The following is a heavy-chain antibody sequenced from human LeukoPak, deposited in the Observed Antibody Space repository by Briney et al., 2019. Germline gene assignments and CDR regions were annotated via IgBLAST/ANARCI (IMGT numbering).Heavy chain of an antibody. V-gene: IGHV3-53*05. Sequence: GGSLRLSCAASGFSVSSNYMNWVRQAPGKGLEWVSGINWNGGSTGYADSVKGRFTISRDNSKNTLYLQMNSLRAEDTAVYYCAKDYSKTSYYGSGTYYRPNWFDPWGQGTLVTVSS. CDR2: INWNGGST. CDR1: GFSVSSNY. J-gene: IGHJ5*02. D-gene: IGHD3-10*01. CDR3: AKDYSKTSYYGSGTYYRPNWFDP.